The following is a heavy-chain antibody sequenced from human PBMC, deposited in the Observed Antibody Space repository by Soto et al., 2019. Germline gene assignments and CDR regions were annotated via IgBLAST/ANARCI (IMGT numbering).Heavy chain of an antibody. V-gene: IGHV2-5*01. CDR3: ARGLANLPVFAFDF. CDR1: GISLSTSGVG. Sequence: QITVKRSGPTLVKPTQTLTLTCTLSGISLSTSGVGLGWIRQTPGKAPEWLALVYWNGEKHYSPSLKNRLTITKDTSKNQAVITMTNMDPVDTATYYCARGLANLPVFAFDFWGQGTVVTVSS. CDR2: VYWNGEK. J-gene: IGHJ3*01.